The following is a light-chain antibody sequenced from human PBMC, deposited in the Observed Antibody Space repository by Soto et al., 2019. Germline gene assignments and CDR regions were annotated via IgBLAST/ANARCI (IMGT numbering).Light chain of an antibody. CDR2: AAS. V-gene: IGKV1-8*01. CDR3: QQYYSYPYT. CDR1: QGIGSY. Sequence: AIRMTQSPSSFSASTGDRVTITCRASQGIGSYLAGYQQNPVKAPKLLIYAASTLQSGVPSRFSGSGSWTDFTLTISCLQSEDFATYSCQQYYSYPYTFGQGTKQEIK. J-gene: IGKJ2*01.